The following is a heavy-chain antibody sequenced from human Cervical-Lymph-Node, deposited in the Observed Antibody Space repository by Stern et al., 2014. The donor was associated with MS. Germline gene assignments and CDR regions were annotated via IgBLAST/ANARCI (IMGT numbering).Heavy chain of an antibody. CDR1: AYSISSAYY. J-gene: IGHJ5*02. D-gene: IGHD6-13*01. CDR3: ATEVQQLVHGNWFDP. V-gene: IGHV4-38-2*02. Sequence: QLQLQESGPGLVKPSETLSLTCTVSAYSISSAYYWGWIRQPPGKGLEWIGTIYHSGSTYYNPSLKSRVTLSVDTSKNQFSLKLSSVTAADTAVYYCATEVQQLVHGNWFDPWGQGTLVTVSS. CDR2: IYHSGST.